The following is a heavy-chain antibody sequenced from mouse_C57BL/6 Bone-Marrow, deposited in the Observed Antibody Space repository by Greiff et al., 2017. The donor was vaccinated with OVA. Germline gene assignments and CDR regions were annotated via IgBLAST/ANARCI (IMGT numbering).Heavy chain of an antibody. CDR3: ARHSNYGGAFDY. CDR1: GYTFTSYG. CDR2: IYPRSGNT. V-gene: IGHV1-81*01. D-gene: IGHD2-5*01. J-gene: IGHJ2*01. Sequence: VHLVESGAELARPGASVKLSCKASGYTFTSYGISWVKQRTGQGLEWIGEIYPRSGNTYYNEKFKGKATLTADKSSSTAYMELRSLTSEDSAVYFCARHSNYGGAFDYWGQGTTLTVSS.